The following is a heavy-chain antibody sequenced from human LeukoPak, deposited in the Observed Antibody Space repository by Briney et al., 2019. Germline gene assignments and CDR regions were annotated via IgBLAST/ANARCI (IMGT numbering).Heavy chain of an antibody. D-gene: IGHD3-10*01. CDR2: ISSSSSYI. Sequence: GGSLRLSCAASGFTFSSYSMNWVRQAPGKGLEWVSSISSSSSYIYYADSVKGRFTISRDNAKNSLYLQMNSLRAEDTAVYYCARDSYGSGSYLPLDYWGQGTLVTVSS. CDR3: ARDSYGSGSYLPLDY. J-gene: IGHJ4*02. V-gene: IGHV3-21*01. CDR1: GFTFSSYS.